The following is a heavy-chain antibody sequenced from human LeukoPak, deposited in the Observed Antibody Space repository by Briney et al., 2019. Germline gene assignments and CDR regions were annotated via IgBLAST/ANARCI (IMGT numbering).Heavy chain of an antibody. J-gene: IGHJ4*02. CDR1: GGSISSGDYY. Sequence: PSETLSLTCAVSGGSISSGDYYWSWIRQPPGKGLEWIGYIYYSGSTYYNPSLKSRVTISVDTSKNQFSLKLSSVTAADTAVYYCARDRGYSNSWYLDYWGQGTLVTVSS. V-gene: IGHV4-30-4*01. D-gene: IGHD6-13*01. CDR2: IYYSGST. CDR3: ARDRGYSNSWYLDY.